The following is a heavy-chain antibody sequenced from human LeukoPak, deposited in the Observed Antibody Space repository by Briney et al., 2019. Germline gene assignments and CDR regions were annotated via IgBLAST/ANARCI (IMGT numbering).Heavy chain of an antibody. J-gene: IGHJ4*02. V-gene: IGHV4-4*07. CDR3: AREANLEWLLYRGHFDY. CDR2: IYTSGST. D-gene: IGHD3-3*01. CDR1: GGFISSYY. Sequence: SETLSLTCTVSGGFISSYYWSWIRQPAGKGLEWIGRIYTSGSTNYNPSLKSRVTMSVDTSKNQFSLKLSSVTAADTAVYYCAREANLEWLLYRGHFDYWGQGTLVTVSS.